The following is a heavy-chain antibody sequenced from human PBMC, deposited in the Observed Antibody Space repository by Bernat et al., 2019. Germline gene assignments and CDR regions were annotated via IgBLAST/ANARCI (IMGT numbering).Heavy chain of an antibody. CDR3: LGVLVVYATLQGANHFDY. D-gene: IGHD2-8*02. CDR1: GGSVSSYE. CDR2: ISTSGSTI. V-gene: IGHV3-48*03. J-gene: IGHJ4*02. Sequence: EVQLVESGGGLVQPGGSLRRSGAAAGGSVSSYEMNWVRQAPGKGLEWVSYISTSGSTIYYADSVKGRFTISRDNAKNSLYLQMNSLRTEDTAIYYCLGVLVVYATLQGANHFDYWGQGTLVTVSS.